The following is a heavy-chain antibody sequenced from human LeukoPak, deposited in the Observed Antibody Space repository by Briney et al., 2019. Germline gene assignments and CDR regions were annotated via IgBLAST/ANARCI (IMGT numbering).Heavy chain of an antibody. CDR3: APKVVGSTPFDY. Sequence: GGSLRLSCAASRFTFSSYSMNWVRQAPGKGLEWVSSTSSSGSYIYYADSVKGRFTISRDNAKNSLYLQMNSLRAEDTAVYYCAPKVVGSTPFDYWGQGTLVTVSS. J-gene: IGHJ4*02. D-gene: IGHD2-15*01. CDR1: RFTFSSYS. CDR2: TSSSGSYI. V-gene: IGHV3-21*01.